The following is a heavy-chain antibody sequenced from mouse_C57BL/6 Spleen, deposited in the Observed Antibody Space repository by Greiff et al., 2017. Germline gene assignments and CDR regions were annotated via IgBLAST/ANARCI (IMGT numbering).Heavy chain of an antibody. V-gene: IGHV1-64*01. Sequence: QVQLQQPGAELVKPGASVKLSCKASGYTVTSYWMHWVKQRPGQGLEWIGMIHPNSGSTNYNEKFKSKATLTVDKSSSTAYMQLSSLTSEDSAVYYCARTYDYDGAWFAYWGQGTLVTVSA. J-gene: IGHJ3*01. D-gene: IGHD2-4*01. CDR3: ARTYDYDGAWFAY. CDR1: GYTVTSYW. CDR2: IHPNSGST.